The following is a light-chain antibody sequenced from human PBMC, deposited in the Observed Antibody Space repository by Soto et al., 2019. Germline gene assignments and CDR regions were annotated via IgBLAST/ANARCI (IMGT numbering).Light chain of an antibody. CDR2: DTS. CDR3: QQYGTSEII. J-gene: IGKJ5*01. CDR1: RTLSNSF. Sequence: EIVLTQSPGTLSLSPGELATLSCSASRTLSNSFIAWYQQKPGQAPRLLIYDTSSRATGVPDRYSASGSGTDFTLTISRLEPEDFAVFFCQQYGTSEIIFGQGTRLEIK. V-gene: IGKV3-20*01.